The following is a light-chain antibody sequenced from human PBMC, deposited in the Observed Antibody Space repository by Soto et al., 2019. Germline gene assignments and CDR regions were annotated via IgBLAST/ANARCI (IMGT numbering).Light chain of an antibody. J-gene: IGKJ4*01. V-gene: IGKV1-33*01. CDR3: QQYGNLPLT. CDR2: DAS. CDR1: QDISNY. Sequence: IQMTQSPSSLSASVGDRVTITCQASQDISNYLNWYQQRPGKAPKFLIYDASNLETGVPSRFSGSGSGTDFTFTISSLQPEDFATYYCQQYGNLPLTFGGGTKVDIK.